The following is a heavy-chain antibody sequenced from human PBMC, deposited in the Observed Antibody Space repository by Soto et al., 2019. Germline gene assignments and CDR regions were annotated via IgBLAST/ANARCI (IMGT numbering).Heavy chain of an antibody. CDR3: ARAPAESYDDRGKGMRYLDS. J-gene: IGHJ4*02. D-gene: IGHD3-16*01. V-gene: IGHV4-59*02. Sequence: SETLSLTCTLSGGSVNGSYWSWIRQPPGKGLEWIGYVHYSGVTNYNPSLQSRVTMSIDTSNNRFSLRLNSVTAPDTAVYYFARAPAESYDDRGKGMRYLDSWGQGALVTVSS. CDR1: GGSVNGSY. CDR2: VHYSGVT.